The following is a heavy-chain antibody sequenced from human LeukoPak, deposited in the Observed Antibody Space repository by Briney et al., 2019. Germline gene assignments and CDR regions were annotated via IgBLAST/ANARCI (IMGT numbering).Heavy chain of an antibody. J-gene: IGHJ4*03. CDR1: GGSFSRYY. Sequence: PSETLSLTCAVYGGSFSRYYWSWIRQSPGKGLEWIAEIDHRGATNYNPSVKSRVTISVDTSKNQFSLRVRSLSAADTAVYYCARGATISETGYFDFWGQGTLVTVSS. CDR2: IDHRGAT. CDR3: ARGATISETGYFDF. D-gene: IGHD5-24*01. V-gene: IGHV4-34*01.